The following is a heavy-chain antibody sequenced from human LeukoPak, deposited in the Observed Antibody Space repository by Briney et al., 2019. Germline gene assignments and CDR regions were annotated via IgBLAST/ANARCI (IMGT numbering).Heavy chain of an antibody. D-gene: IGHD5-24*01. CDR2: ISSSGSTI. Sequence: GGSLRLSCAASGFTFSDYYMSWIRQAPGKGLEWVSYISSSGSTIYYADSVKGRFTISRDNAKNSLYLQMNSLRDEDTAVYYCARDMANHHRGWFDPWGQGTLVTVSS. V-gene: IGHV3-11*01. J-gene: IGHJ5*02. CDR3: ARDMANHHRGWFDP. CDR1: GFTFSDYY.